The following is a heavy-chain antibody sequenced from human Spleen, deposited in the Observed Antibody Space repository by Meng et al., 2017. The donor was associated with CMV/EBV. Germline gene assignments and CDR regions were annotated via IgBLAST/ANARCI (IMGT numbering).Heavy chain of an antibody. V-gene: IGHV4-61*01. CDR3: ARVYSYGSGRHDP. CDR2: IYARESN. Sequence: GGTVSSGSDFGNWIGQRGGKRLKWRGLIYARESNNKNPTIKSGVTISVDKAKSKISLKVSSVTAADTAVYFCARVYSYGSGRHDPWGQGTLVTVSS. D-gene: IGHD3-10*01. CDR1: GGTVSSGSDF. J-gene: IGHJ5*02.